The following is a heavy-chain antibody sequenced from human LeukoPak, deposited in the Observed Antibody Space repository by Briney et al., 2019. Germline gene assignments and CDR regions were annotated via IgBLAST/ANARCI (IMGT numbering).Heavy chain of an antibody. CDR2: IYYSGST. V-gene: IGHV4-39*01. D-gene: IGHD2-2*01. Sequence: SETLSLTCTVSGGSFNSSSYFWGWIRQPPGKGLEWIGSIYYSGSTYYNPSLKSRVTIFADTSKNQFSLKLSSVTAADMAVYYCARPLGYCSSTSCYPYAFDIWGQGTMVTVSS. CDR1: GGSFNSSSYF. CDR3: ARPLGYCSSTSCYPYAFDI. J-gene: IGHJ3*02.